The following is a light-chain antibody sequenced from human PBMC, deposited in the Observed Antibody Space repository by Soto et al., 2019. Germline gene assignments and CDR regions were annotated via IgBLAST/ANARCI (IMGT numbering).Light chain of an antibody. Sequence: EIVLTQSPGTLSLSPGERATLSCRASQGVARNYLAWYQQKPGQAPRLLIYGASGRATGIPDRFSGSGSGTDFTLTISRLEPEDFAVYFCQQYANSPLTFGQGTKLEIK. V-gene: IGKV3-20*01. J-gene: IGKJ2*01. CDR2: GAS. CDR1: QGVARNY. CDR3: QQYANSPLT.